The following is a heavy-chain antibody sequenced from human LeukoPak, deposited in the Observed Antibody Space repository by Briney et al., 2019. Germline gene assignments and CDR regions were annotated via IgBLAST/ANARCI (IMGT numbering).Heavy chain of an antibody. CDR2: ISYDGSNK. V-gene: IGHV3-30*03. Sequence: PGRSLRLSCAASGFTFSSYGMHWVRQAPGKGLEWVAVISYDGSNKYYADSAKGRFTISRDNSKNTLYLQMNSLRAEDTAVYYCAGTTVSWFDPWGQGTLVTVSS. J-gene: IGHJ5*02. CDR1: GFTFSSYG. CDR3: AGTTVSWFDP. D-gene: IGHD4-17*01.